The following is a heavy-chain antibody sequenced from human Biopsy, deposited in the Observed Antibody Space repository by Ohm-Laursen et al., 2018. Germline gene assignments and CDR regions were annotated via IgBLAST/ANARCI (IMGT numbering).Heavy chain of an antibody. J-gene: IGHJ3*01. CDR3: ARDLRAAVEGVVLKQWGHLDL. Sequence: SVKVSCKASEDTFKRYAITWVRLVPGQGLEWMGGVLSYFQRPTYAPKFQDRVTLTTDRSTSTIYMELSGLRVDDTAVYFCARDLRAAVEGVVLKQWGHLDLWGQGT. CDR1: EDTFKRYA. D-gene: IGHD3-16*01. CDR2: VLSYFQRP. V-gene: IGHV1-69*05.